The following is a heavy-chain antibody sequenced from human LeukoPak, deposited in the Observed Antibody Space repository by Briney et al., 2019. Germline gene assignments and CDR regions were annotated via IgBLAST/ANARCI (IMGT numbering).Heavy chain of an antibody. CDR2: IKEDGSEK. CDR1: GFTFSNAW. V-gene: IGHV3-7*01. Sequence: GGSLRLSCAASGFTFSNAWMSWVRQAPGKGLEWVANIKEDGSEKNYVDSVKGRFTISRDNAKNSLYLQMNSLRAEDTAVYYCARRGVGELLGGQGTLVTVSS. CDR3: ARRGVGELL. J-gene: IGHJ4*02. D-gene: IGHD3-10*01.